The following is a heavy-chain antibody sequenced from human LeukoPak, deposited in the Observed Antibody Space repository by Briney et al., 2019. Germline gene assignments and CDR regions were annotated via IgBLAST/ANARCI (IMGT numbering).Heavy chain of an antibody. CDR1: GGSVSSYY. Sequence: SETLSLTCSVSGGSVSSYYWSWIRQSPGKGLEWIGYIHNSGRTNYNPSLKSRVTGFVDTSKNQVSLRLSSVTAADTAVYYCARHGTISSESYFDYWGQGTQVTVSS. J-gene: IGHJ4*02. CDR3: ARHGTISSESYFDY. V-gene: IGHV4-59*08. D-gene: IGHD1-14*01. CDR2: IHNSGRT.